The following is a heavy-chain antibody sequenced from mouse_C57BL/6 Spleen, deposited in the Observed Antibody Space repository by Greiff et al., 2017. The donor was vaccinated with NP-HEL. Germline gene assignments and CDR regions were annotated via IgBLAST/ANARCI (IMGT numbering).Heavy chain of an antibody. CDR2: ISDGGSYT. CDR1: GFTFSSYA. CDR3: ARRSHYYGYYFDY. Sequence: EVKLMESGGGLVKPGGSLKLSCAASGFTFSSYAMSWVRQTPEKRLEWVATISDGGSYTYYPDNVKGRFTISRDNAKNNLYLQMSHLKSEDTAMYYCARRSHYYGYYFDYWGQGTTLTVSS. J-gene: IGHJ2*01. D-gene: IGHD1-1*01. V-gene: IGHV5-4*03.